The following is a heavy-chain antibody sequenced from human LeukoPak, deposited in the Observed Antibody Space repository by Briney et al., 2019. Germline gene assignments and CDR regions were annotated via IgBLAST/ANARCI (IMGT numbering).Heavy chain of an antibody. J-gene: IGHJ5*02. CDR3: AKGPYGSGTYNWFDP. Sequence: GGSLRLSCAASGFTFSSYAMSWVRQAPVKGLEWVSGISGSGGSTYYADSVRGRFTISRDNSKNTLYLQMNSLRAEDTAVYYCAKGPYGSGTYNWFDPWGQGTLVTVSS. CDR2: ISGSGGST. D-gene: IGHD3-10*01. V-gene: IGHV3-23*01. CDR1: GFTFSSYA.